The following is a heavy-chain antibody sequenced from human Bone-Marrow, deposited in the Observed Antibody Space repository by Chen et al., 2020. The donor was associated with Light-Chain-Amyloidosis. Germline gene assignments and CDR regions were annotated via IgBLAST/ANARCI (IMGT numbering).Heavy chain of an antibody. CDR3: ARRRDGYNFDY. V-gene: IGHV5-51*01. CDR2: IYPDDSDA. D-gene: IGHD5-12*01. J-gene: IGHJ4*02. CDR1: GYTFPNYW. Sequence: EVQLEQSGPEVKKPGESLKTSCKGSGYTFPNYWIGRVRQMPGKGLEWMGVIYPDDSDARYSPSFEGQVTISADKSITTAYLQWRSLKASDTAMYYCARRRDGYNFDYWGQGTLVTVSS.